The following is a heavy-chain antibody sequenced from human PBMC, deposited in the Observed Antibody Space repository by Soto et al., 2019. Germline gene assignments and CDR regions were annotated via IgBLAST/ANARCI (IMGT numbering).Heavy chain of an antibody. J-gene: IGHJ6*02. CDR2: IIHMFGSA. CDR1: GGTFSSHA. CDR3: ATRAAGYGSTWYFYYCIDF. Sequence: SVKVSCKASGGTFSSHAISWVRQAPGEGLESMGGIIHMFGSANFPQKLHGRVTITADNSTSTVYMELSSLRAEDTAVYYCATRAAGYGSTWYFYYCIDFWGQGTTVTVSS. D-gene: IGHD6-13*01. V-gene: IGHV1-69*06.